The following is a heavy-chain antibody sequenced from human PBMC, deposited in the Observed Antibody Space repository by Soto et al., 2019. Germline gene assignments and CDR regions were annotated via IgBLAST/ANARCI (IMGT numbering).Heavy chain of an antibody. V-gene: IGHV3-30-3*01. CDR1: GFTFSSYA. D-gene: IGHD6-6*01. CDR2: ISYDGSNK. CDR3: ARVGGIAARRNWYFDL. Sequence: QVQLVESGGGVVQPGRSLRLSCAASGFTFSSYAMHWVGQAPGKGLEWVAVISYDGSNKYYADSVKGRFTISRDNSKNTLYLQMNSLRAEDTAVYYCARVGGIAARRNWYFDLWGRGTLVTVSS. J-gene: IGHJ2*01.